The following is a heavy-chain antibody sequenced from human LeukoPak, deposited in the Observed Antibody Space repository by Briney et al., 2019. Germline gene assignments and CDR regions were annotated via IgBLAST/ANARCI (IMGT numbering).Heavy chain of an antibody. CDR1: GFTFRSYA. CDR2: ISSSSSYI. D-gene: IGHD1-26*01. Sequence: GGSLRLSCAASGFTFRSYAMHWVRQAPGKGLEWVSSISSSSSYIYYADSVKGRFTISRDNAKNSLYLQMNSLRAEDTAVYYCARDPVRWELPGVYNWFDPWGQGTLVTVSS. V-gene: IGHV3-21*01. J-gene: IGHJ5*02. CDR3: ARDPVRWELPGVYNWFDP.